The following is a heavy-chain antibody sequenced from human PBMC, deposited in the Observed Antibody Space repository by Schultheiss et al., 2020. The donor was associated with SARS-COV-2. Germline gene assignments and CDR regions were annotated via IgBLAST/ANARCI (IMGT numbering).Heavy chain of an antibody. CDR2: ISAYNGNT. V-gene: IGHV1-18*01. Sequence: ASVKVSCKASGGTFSSYAISWVRQAPGQGLEWMGWISAYNGNTNYAQKLQGRVTMTTDTSTSTAYMELRSLRSDDTAVYYCASGYNWNDIDYYYYYGMDVWGQGTTVTVSS. CDR1: GGTFSSYA. D-gene: IGHD1-1*01. J-gene: IGHJ6*02. CDR3: ASGYNWNDIDYYYYYGMDV.